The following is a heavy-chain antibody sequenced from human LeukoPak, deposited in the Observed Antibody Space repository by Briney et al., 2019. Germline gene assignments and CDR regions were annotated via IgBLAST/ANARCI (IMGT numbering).Heavy chain of an antibody. CDR1: GFTFSNAW. CDR2: ISSSGSTI. V-gene: IGHV3-11*04. CDR3: ARVNAAAGTFDY. J-gene: IGHJ4*02. Sequence: GGSLRLSCAASGFTFSNAWMSWVRQAPGKGLEWVSYISSSGSTIYYADSVKGRFTISRDNAKNSLYLQMNSLRAEDTAVYYCARVNAAAGTFDYWGQGTLVTVSS. D-gene: IGHD6-13*01.